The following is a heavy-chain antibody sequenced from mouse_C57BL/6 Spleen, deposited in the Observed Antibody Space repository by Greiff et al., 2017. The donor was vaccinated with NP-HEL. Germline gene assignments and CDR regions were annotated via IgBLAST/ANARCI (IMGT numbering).Heavy chain of an antibody. Sequence: VQLQQSGAELVRPGASVKLSCTASGFNIKDYYMHWVKQRPEQGLEWIGRIDPEDGATESAPKFQGKATLTADTSSNTASLQLSSLTSENTTVYYCTASDTVRYARDYWGQGTSVTVSS. CDR3: TASDTVRYARDY. CDR1: GFNIKDYY. CDR2: IDPEDGAT. J-gene: IGHJ4*01. D-gene: IGHD1-1*01. V-gene: IGHV14-1*01.